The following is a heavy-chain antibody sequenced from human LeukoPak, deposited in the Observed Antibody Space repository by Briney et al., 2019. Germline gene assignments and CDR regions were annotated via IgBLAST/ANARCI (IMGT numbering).Heavy chain of an antibody. CDR1: GLTFSSYG. J-gene: IGHJ4*02. Sequence: PGGSLRLSCAASGLTFSSYGMHWVRQAPGKGLEWVAFICNEGSNKYYADSVKGRFTISRDNSKNTLYLQMNSLRAEDTAVYYCAKGYYYDSSGYYYNTFDYWDQGTLVTVSS. V-gene: IGHV3-30*02. D-gene: IGHD3-22*01. CDR2: ICNEGSNK. CDR3: AKGYYYDSSGYYYNTFDY.